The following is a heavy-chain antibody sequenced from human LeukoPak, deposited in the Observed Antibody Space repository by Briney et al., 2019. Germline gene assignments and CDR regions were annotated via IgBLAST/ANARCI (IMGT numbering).Heavy chain of an antibody. V-gene: IGHV3-21*01. J-gene: IGHJ6*03. CDR3: ARAYGSGDPYYMDV. CDR1: GFTFSSYS. Sequence: GGSLRLSCAASGFTFSSYSMNWVRQAPGKGLEWVSSISSRSTYIYHADSVKGRFTISRDNAKNSLYLQMNSLRAEDTAVYYCARAYGSGDPYYMDVWGKGTTVTISS. CDR2: ISSRSTYI. D-gene: IGHD3-10*01.